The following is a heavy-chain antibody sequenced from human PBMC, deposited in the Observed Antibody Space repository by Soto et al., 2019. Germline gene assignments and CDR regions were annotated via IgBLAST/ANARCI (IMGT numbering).Heavy chain of an antibody. CDR3: ARHEGYCSSTSCYWDRYYYGMDV. Sequence: GESLKISCKGSGYSFTSYWISWVRQMPGKGLEWMGRIDPSDSYTNYSPSFQGHVTISADKSISTAYLQWSSLKASDTAMYYCARHEGYCSSTSCYWDRYYYGMDVWGQGTTVTVSS. V-gene: IGHV5-10-1*01. J-gene: IGHJ6*02. CDR1: GYSFTSYW. CDR2: IDPSDSYT. D-gene: IGHD2-2*01.